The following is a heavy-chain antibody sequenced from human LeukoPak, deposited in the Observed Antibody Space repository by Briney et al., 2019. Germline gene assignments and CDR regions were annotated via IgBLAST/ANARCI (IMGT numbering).Heavy chain of an antibody. J-gene: IGHJ4*02. CDR1: GFTFSTYA. Sequence: GWSLRLSCSASGFTFSTYAMSWVRQAPGKGLQWVSAISDTGGSTYYADSVKGRFTISRDNSKNTLYLQMNSLRAEDTAVYYCANGPIGDHYWGQGTLVTVSS. D-gene: IGHD1-26*01. CDR3: ANGPIGDHY. CDR2: ISDTGGST. V-gene: IGHV3-23*01.